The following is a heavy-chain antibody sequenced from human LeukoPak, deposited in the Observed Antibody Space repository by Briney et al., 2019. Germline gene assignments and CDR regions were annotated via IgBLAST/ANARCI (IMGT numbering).Heavy chain of an antibody. CDR1: GGSINNYY. V-gene: IGHV4-4*07. J-gene: IGHJ3*02. CDR2: IYTRGST. D-gene: IGHD1-26*01. Sequence: PSEALSLTWTVSGGSINNYYWSWIRQPAGKGLEWIGRIYTRGSTNYNPSLKSRVTMSVDTSKNQFSLKLSSVTAADTAVYYCARGRYSADICSGGDAFDIWGQGTMVSVSS. CDR3: ARGRYSADICSGGDAFDI.